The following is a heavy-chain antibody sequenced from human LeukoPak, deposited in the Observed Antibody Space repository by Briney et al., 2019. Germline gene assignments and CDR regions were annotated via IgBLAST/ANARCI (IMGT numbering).Heavy chain of an antibody. D-gene: IGHD4-17*01. V-gene: IGHV4-61*02. Sequence: SQTMSLTCTVSGGSINSDNSYWSWIRQPAGKGLEWIGRIYANGSANSNPSLKRRVTISVATSKNQSSLKLRSVTAADTAVYYCARGVHRLTRPTTVTTGLDVWGHGTMVTVSS. CDR2: IYANGSA. CDR3: ARGVHRLTRPTTVTTGLDV. J-gene: IGHJ3*01. CDR1: GGSINSDNSY.